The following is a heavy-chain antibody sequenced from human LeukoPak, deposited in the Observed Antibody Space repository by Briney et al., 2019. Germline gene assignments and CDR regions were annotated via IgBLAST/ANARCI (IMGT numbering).Heavy chain of an antibody. D-gene: IGHD1-1*01. CDR2: ISGSGGST. CDR3: AKDRTATGN. V-gene: IGHV3-23*01. J-gene: IGHJ4*02. CDR1: GFTFSSYA. Sequence: GASLRLSCAASGFTFSSYAMGWVRQAPGKGLELVSAISGSGGSTYYADSVKGRFTISRDNSKNTLYLQMNSLRAEDTAVYYCAKDRTATGNWGQGTLVTVSS.